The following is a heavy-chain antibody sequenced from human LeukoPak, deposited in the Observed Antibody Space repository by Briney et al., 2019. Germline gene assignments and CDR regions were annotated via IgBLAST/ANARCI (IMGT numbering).Heavy chain of an antibody. V-gene: IGHV3-48*03. J-gene: IGHJ4*02. CDR3: ARDAATWQYSGRPYYFDY. CDR1: GGIFSDYE. D-gene: IGHD1-26*01. Sequence: PGGSLRLSCAASGGIFSDYEMNWVRQAPGKGLGWVSYISTSGSTIYYADSVKGRFTISRDNAKKSLYLQMNSLRAEDTAVYYCARDAATWQYSGRPYYFDYWGQGTLVTVSS. CDR2: ISTSGSTI.